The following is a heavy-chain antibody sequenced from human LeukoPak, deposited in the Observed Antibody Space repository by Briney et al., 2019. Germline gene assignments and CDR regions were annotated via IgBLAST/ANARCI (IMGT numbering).Heavy chain of an antibody. CDR3: ARDRPGKTGTTLPDY. J-gene: IGHJ4*02. CDR2: ISSSSSYI. Sequence: KPGGSLRLSCAASGFTFSSYSMNWVRQAPGKGLEWVSSISSSSSYIYYADSVKGRFTISRDNAKNSLYLQMNSLRAEDTAVYYCARDRPGKTGTTLPDYWGQGTLVTVSS. CDR1: GFTFSSYS. V-gene: IGHV3-21*01. D-gene: IGHD1-1*01.